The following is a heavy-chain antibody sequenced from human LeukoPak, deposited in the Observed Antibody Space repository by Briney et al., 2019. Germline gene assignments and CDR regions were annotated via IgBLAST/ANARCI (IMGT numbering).Heavy chain of an antibody. J-gene: IGHJ4*02. CDR2: MSFDGSDK. CDR3: AKDLAGGNVPDS. Sequence: GGSLRLSCVGSGFTFRDYGMHWVRQAPGKGLEWVALMSFDGSDKYIADSVKGRFTISRDNSKNTLYLHMSNLRAEDTALYYCAKDLAGGNVPDSWGQGTLVTVYS. D-gene: IGHD2-8*02. V-gene: IGHV3-30*18. CDR1: GFTFRDYG.